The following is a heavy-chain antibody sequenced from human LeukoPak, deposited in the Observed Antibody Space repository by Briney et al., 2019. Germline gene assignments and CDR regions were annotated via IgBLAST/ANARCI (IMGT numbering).Heavy chain of an antibody. Sequence: SETLSLTCAVYGGSFSGYYWSWIRQPPGKGLEWIGEINHSGSTNYNPSLKSRVTISVDTSKNQFSLKLSSVTAADTAVYYCARGAFWSGYRSLNWFDPWGQGTPVTVSS. D-gene: IGHD3-3*01. CDR3: ARGAFWSGYRSLNWFDP. J-gene: IGHJ5*02. V-gene: IGHV4-34*01. CDR1: GGSFSGYY. CDR2: INHSGST.